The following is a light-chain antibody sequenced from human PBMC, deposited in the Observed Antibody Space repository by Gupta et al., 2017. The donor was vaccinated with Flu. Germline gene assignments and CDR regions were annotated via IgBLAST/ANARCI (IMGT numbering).Light chain of an antibody. CDR1: TSNIGAGYD. Sequence: QFVLTQPPSVSGAPGQRVTISCTGSTSNIGAGYDVHWSQQVPGRAPKRLIFGNNNRPSGVADRFSGSKSGTSASLAIAGLQAEDEADYYCQSYDNSLSGSKVFGGGTKLTVL. CDR3: QSYDNSLSGSKV. J-gene: IGLJ3*02. V-gene: IGLV1-40*01. CDR2: GNN.